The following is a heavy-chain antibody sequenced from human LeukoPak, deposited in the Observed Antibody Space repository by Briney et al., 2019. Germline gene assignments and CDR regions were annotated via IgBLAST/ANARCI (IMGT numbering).Heavy chain of an antibody. J-gene: IGHJ6*03. D-gene: IGHD1-26*01. CDR2: ISSSSSYI. Sequence: GGSLRLSCAASGFTFSSYWMHWVRQAPGKGLEWVSSISSSSSYIYYADSVKGRFTISRDTSKNTLYLQMNSLRVEDTAVYYCAKDGIVSPYYYFYMDVWGKGTKVTVSS. CDR1: GFTFSSYW. V-gene: IGHV3-21*04. CDR3: AKDGIVSPYYYFYMDV.